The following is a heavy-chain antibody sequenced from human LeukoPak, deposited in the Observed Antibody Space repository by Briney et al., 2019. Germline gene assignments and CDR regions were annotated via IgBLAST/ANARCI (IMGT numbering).Heavy chain of an antibody. J-gene: IGHJ4*02. CDR3: ATRSGWYYFDY. CDR2: MNPNSGNT. Sequence: ASVKVSCKSSGYTFTSYDINWVRQATGQGLWWMLWMNPNSGNTGYAQKFQRRVTITRNTYISTVYMELSSLRSEDTGVYYCATRSGWYYFDYWGQGTLVTVSS. CDR1: GYTFTSYD. V-gene: IGHV1-8*03. D-gene: IGHD6-19*01.